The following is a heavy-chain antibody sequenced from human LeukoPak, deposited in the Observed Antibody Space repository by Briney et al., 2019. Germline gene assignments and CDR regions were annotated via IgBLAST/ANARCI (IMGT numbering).Heavy chain of an antibody. V-gene: IGHV1-2*02. CDR3: ARDMRVEWIHYNYGMDV. J-gene: IGHJ6*02. D-gene: IGHD3-22*01. CDR2: INPNSGGT. CDR1: GYTFTGYY. Sequence: ASVKVSCKASGYTFTGYYMHWVRQAPGQGLEWMGWINPNSGGTNYAQKFQGRVTMTRDTSISTAYMELSRLRSDDTAVYYCARDMRVEWIHYNYGMDVWAKGPRSPSP.